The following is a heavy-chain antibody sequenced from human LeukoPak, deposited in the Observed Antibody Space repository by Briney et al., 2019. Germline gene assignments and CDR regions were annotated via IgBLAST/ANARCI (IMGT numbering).Heavy chain of an antibody. CDR1: GFTFSSYA. CDR2: LSGSGSNT. Sequence: GGSLKLSCAASGFTFSSYAMTWVRQAPGKGLEWVSTLSGSGSNTYYADSVKGRFSISRDNSQSTLYLQMNSLRAEDTAVYYCAKFRAAAGPRDFDYWGQGTLVTVSS. V-gene: IGHV3-23*01. D-gene: IGHD6-13*01. J-gene: IGHJ4*02. CDR3: AKFRAAAGPRDFDY.